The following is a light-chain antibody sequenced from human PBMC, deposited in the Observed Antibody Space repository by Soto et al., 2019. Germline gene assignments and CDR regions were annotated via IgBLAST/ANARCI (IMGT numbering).Light chain of an antibody. J-gene: IGKJ4*01. V-gene: IGKV3D-15*01. CDR1: QSVSSN. Sequence: EIVMTQSPATLSVSPGETATLSCRASQSVSSNLVWYQQKPGQAPSLLIYDISARATGIPSRFSGSGSGTEFTLTISSLEPEDFGVYYCQQYNDSPHTFGGGTKVEIK. CDR2: DIS. CDR3: QQYNDSPHT.